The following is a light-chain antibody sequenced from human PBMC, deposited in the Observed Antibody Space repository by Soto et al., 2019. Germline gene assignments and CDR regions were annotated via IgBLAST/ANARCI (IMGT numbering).Light chain of an antibody. J-gene: IGKJ1*01. V-gene: IGKV3-15*01. CDR3: QQYNNWWT. Sequence: EIVMTQSPATLSVSPGERATLSCRASQSVSSNLAWYQQTPGQAPRLLIYGASTRATGIPARFSGSGSGTESTLTISSLQSEDFAVYYCQQYNNWWTFGQGTKVDIK. CDR1: QSVSSN. CDR2: GAS.